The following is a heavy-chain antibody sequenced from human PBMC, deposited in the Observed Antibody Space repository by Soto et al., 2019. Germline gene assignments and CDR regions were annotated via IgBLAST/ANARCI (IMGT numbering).Heavy chain of an antibody. V-gene: IGHV1-46*03. D-gene: IGHD2-8*01. CDR3: ARDSHSSYCTNGVCPSYYYYYYMDV. CDR2: INPSGGST. Sequence: ASVKVSCKASGYTFTSYDMHWVRQAPGQGLEWMGIINPSGGSTSYTQKFQGRVTMTRDTSTSTVYMELSSLRSEDTAVYYCARDSHSSYCTNGVCPSYYYYYYMDVWGKGTTVTVSS. CDR1: GYTFTSYD. J-gene: IGHJ6*03.